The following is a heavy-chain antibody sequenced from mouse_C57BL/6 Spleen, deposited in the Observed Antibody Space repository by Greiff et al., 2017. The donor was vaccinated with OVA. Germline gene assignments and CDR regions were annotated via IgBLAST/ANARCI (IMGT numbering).Heavy chain of an antibody. CDR2: IWRGGST. V-gene: IGHV2-5*01. CDR1: GFSLTSYG. Sequence: VMLVESGPGLVQPSQSLSITCTVSGFSLTSYGVHWVRQSPGKGLEWLGVIWRGGSTDYNAAFMSRLSITKDNSKSQVFFKMNSLQADDTAIYYCAKGDSSGPWFAYWGQGTLVTVSA. CDR3: AKGDSSGPWFAY. J-gene: IGHJ3*01. D-gene: IGHD3-2*02.